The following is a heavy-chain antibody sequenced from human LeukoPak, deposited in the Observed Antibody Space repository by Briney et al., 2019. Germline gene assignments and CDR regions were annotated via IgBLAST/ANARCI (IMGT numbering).Heavy chain of an antibody. V-gene: IGHV1-2*02. CDR1: GYTFTGYY. D-gene: IGHD3-10*01. Sequence: ASVKVSCKASGYTFTGYYMHWVRQAPGQGLEWMGWINPNSGGTDYAQKFQGRVTMTRDTSISTAYMELSRPRSDDTAVYYCAVNLVGSCYIPPNDYWGQGTLVTVSS. J-gene: IGHJ4*02. CDR3: AVNLVGSCYIPPNDY. CDR2: INPNSGGT.